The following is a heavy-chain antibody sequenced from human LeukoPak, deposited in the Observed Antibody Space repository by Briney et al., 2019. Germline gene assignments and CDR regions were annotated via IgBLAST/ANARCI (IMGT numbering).Heavy chain of an antibody. CDR1: GFTFSSYW. V-gene: IGHV3-30-3*01. CDR2: ISYDGSKT. D-gene: IGHD3-22*01. J-gene: IGHJ4*02. Sequence: GGSLRLSCAASGFTFSSYWMSWVRQAPGKGLEWVAVISYDGSKTYYTDSVKGRFTISRDNSKNTLYLQMNSLRAEDTAVFYCARETYYYDRWGQGTLVTVSS. CDR3: ARETYYYDR.